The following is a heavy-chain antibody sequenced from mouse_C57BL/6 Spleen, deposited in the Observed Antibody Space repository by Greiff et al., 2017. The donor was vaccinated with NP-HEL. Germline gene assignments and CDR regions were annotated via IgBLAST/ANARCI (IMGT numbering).Heavy chain of an antibody. CDR3: ARTGSSNDYFDY. J-gene: IGHJ2*01. D-gene: IGHD1-1*01. CDR2: IYPGDGDT. Sequence: VKLQESGAELVKPGASVKISCKASGYAFSSYWMNWVKQRPGKGLEWIGQIYPGDGDTNYNGKFKGKAALTADKSSSTAYMQLSSLTSEDSAVYFCARTGSSNDYFDYWGQGTTLTVSS. V-gene: IGHV1-80*01. CDR1: GYAFSSYW.